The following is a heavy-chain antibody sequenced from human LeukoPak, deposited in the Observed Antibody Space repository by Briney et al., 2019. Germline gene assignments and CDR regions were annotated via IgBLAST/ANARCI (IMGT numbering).Heavy chain of an antibody. CDR3: ARGAPMDV. V-gene: IGHV3-74*01. Sequence: GGSLRLSCAASGFTFSSYWMHWVRQTPGKGLVWVSRIDSDGSYTSYADSVKGRLTISRDNAKNTLYLQMYSLRAEDMAVYYSARGAPMDVWGQGTTVTVSS. CDR2: IDSDGSYT. CDR1: GFTFSSYW. D-gene: IGHD3-16*01. J-gene: IGHJ6*02.